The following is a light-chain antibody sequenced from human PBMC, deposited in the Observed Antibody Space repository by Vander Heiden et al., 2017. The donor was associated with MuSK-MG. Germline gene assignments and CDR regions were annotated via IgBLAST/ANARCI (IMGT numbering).Light chain of an antibody. J-gene: IGLJ1*01. CDR1: SSDVGSYNL. CDR3: CSYAGSSIFYV. Sequence: QSALTQPASVSGSPGQSITISCTGTSSDVGSYNLVSWYQQHPGKAPKLMIYDDSKRPSGVSNRFSGSKSGNTASLTISGLQAEDEADYYCCSYAGSSIFYVFGTGTKVTVL. V-gene: IGLV2-23*01. CDR2: DDS.